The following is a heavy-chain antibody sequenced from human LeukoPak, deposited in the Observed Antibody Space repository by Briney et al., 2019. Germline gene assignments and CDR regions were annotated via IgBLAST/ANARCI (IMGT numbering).Heavy chain of an antibody. CDR1: GFTFSSYA. CDR2: ISYDGSNK. J-gene: IGHJ4*02. D-gene: IGHD3-9*01. CDR3: AREGRYDILTPPFDY. V-gene: IGHV3-30*04. Sequence: PGRSLRLSCAASGFTFSSYAMHWVRQAPGKGQEWVAVISYDGSNKYYADSVKGRFTISRDNSKNTLYLQMNSLGAEDTAVYYCAREGRYDILTPPFDYWGQGTLVTVSS.